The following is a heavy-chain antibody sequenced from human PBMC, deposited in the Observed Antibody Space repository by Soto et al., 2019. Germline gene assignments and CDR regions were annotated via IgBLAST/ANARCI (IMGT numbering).Heavy chain of an antibody. V-gene: IGHV4-59*01. CDR2: IYYSVNT. CDR3: ASGDSTWDSEYFQH. Sequence: SETLSLTCTVSGGSISSYYWSWIRQSPGKGLEWIGYIYYSVNTNYNPSLKSRVTISVDTSKNQFSLKLSSVTAADTAVYYCASGDSTWDSEYFQHWGQGTLVTVSS. D-gene: IGHD4-17*01. CDR1: GGSISSYY. J-gene: IGHJ1*01.